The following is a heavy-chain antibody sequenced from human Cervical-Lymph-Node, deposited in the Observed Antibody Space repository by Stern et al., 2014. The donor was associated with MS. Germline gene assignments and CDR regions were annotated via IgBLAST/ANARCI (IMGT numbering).Heavy chain of an antibody. CDR1: GYTFTSYY. J-gene: IGHJ5*02. CDR3: ARARAGYTSSWYGRNWFDP. V-gene: IGHV1-46*01. Sequence: VQLVESGAEVKKPGASVKVSCKASGYTFTSYYIHWVRQAPGQGLEWMGIINPSGGSTSYAQKFQGRVTMTRDTSKSTVYMELSSLRSEDTAVYYCARARAGYTSSWYGRNWFDPWGQGTLVTVSS. D-gene: IGHD6-13*01. CDR2: INPSGGST.